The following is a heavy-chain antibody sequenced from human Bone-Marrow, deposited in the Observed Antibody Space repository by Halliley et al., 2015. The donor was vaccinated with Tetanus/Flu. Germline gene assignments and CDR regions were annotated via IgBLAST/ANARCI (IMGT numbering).Heavy chain of an antibody. V-gene: IGHV3-23*01. CDR2: GGST. D-gene: IGHD5-12*01. J-gene: IGHJ4*02. CDR3: AKVPSIVATSPGLDY. Sequence: GGSTYYADAVKGRFTISRDNSKNTLYLQMNSLRAEDTAVYYCAKVPSIVATSPGLDYWGQGTLVTVSS.